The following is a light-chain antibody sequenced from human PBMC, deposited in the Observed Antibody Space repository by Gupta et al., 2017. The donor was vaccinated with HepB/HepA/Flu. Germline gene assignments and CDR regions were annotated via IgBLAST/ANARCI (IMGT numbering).Light chain of an antibody. V-gene: IGLV1-40*01. Sequence: SVLTQPPSASGAPRQRVTISCTGSGSNIEAGYAVHWYQHLPGTAPKLLIFVNHIRPSGVPDRYSGSNSDTSASLAITGLQAEDEADYHCQSYDRTLSAYVFGSGTKVTVL. CDR2: VNH. J-gene: IGLJ1*01. CDR3: QSYDRTLSAYV. CDR1: GSNIEAGYA.